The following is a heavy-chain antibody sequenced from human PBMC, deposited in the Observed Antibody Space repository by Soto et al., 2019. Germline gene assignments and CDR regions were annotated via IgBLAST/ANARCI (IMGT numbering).Heavy chain of an antibody. CDR3: ARSIAVAGRGNRCDP. CDR1: GDSVSSNSAA. Sequence: SQTLSLTCAISGDSVSSNSAAWNWIRQSPSRGLEWLGRTYYRSEWYNDYAVSVKSRITINPDTSKNQFSLQLNSVTPEDTAVYYCARSIAVAGRGNRCDPWGQGTLVTVSS. D-gene: IGHD6-19*01. J-gene: IGHJ5*01. CDR2: TYYRSEWYN. V-gene: IGHV6-1*01.